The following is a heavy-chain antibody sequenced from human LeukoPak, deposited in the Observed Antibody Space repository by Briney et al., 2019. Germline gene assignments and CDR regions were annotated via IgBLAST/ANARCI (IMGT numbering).Heavy chain of an antibody. CDR3: ALLPRYSSSWYAIDY. CDR2: INPSGGST. J-gene: IGHJ4*02. CDR1: GNTLFIYH. Sequence: ASVKVSCKASGNTLFIYHLHWVRQAPGQGLEWMGIINPSGGSTSYAQKFLGRVTMTRDTSTSTIYMELSSLRSDDTAVYYCALLPRYSSSWYAIDYWGQGTLVTVSS. D-gene: IGHD6-13*01. V-gene: IGHV1-46*01.